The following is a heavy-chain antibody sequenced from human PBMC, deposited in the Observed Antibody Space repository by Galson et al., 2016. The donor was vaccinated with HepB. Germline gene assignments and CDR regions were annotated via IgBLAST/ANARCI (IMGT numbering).Heavy chain of an antibody. CDR2: LFYNGRH. Sequence: EPLSLTCRVSGDFSSSEKSYWGWIRQTPGKGLEWLGSLFYNGRHFYNPSLRSRVTISIDESKNQLSLNVTSVSVADTATYYCASFQDCRSAGCSYFPSYGVDVWGQGTTVTVSS. D-gene: IGHD2-2*01. CDR3: ASFQDCRSAGCSYFPSYGVDV. CDR1: GDFSSSEKSY. J-gene: IGHJ6*02. V-gene: IGHV4-39*01.